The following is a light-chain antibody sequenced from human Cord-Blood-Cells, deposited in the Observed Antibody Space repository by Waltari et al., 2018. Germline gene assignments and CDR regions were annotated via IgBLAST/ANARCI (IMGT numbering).Light chain of an antibody. CDR1: QSVLYSSNNKNY. CDR2: WAS. V-gene: IGKV4-1*01. CDR3: QQYYSTPPT. Sequence: DIVMTQSPDSLAVSLGERATINCKSSQSVLYSSNNKNYLAWYQQKPGQPPKLLIYWASTRQSGFPDRFSGSGSGTDFTLTISRRQAEDVAVYYCQQYYSTPPTFGGGTKVEIK. J-gene: IGKJ4*01.